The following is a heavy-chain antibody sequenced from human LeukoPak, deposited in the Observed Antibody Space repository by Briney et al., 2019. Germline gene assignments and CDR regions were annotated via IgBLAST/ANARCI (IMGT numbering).Heavy chain of an antibody. V-gene: IGHV3-30*02. D-gene: IGHD3-3*01. J-gene: IGHJ4*02. CDR1: GFTFSSYG. Sequence: GGSLRLSCAASGFTFSSYGMHWVRQAPGKGLEWVAFIRYDGSNKYYADSVKGRFTISRDNSKNTLYLQMNSLRAEDTAVYFCARGHDTIYGVLYPLAYWGQGTLVTVSS. CDR2: IRYDGSNK. CDR3: ARGHDTIYGVLYPLAY.